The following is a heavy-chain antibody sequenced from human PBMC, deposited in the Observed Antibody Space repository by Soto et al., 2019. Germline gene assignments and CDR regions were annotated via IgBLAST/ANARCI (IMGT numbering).Heavy chain of an antibody. Sequence: GGSLRLSCAASGFTFSSYAMHWVRQAPGKGLEWVAVISYDGSNKYYADSVKGRFTISRDNSKNTLYLQMNSLRAEDTAVYYCASAIRGGYYYDSSGYSPFDYWGQGTPVTVSS. J-gene: IGHJ4*02. D-gene: IGHD3-22*01. V-gene: IGHV3-30-3*01. CDR2: ISYDGSNK. CDR1: GFTFSSYA. CDR3: ASAIRGGYYYDSSGYSPFDY.